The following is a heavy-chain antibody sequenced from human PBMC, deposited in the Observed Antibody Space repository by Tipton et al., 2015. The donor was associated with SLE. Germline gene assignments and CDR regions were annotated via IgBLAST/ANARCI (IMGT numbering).Heavy chain of an antibody. CDR2: IKSKTDGGTT. CDR3: TTDLPVAGGGDY. J-gene: IGHJ4*02. D-gene: IGHD6-19*01. Sequence: SLRLSCSASGFTFSSYWMSWVRQAPGKGLEWVGRIKSKTDGGTTDYAAPVKGRFTISRDDSKNTLYLQMNSLKTEDTAVYYCTTDLPVAGGGDYWGQGTLVTVSS. V-gene: IGHV3-15*01. CDR1: GFTFSSYW.